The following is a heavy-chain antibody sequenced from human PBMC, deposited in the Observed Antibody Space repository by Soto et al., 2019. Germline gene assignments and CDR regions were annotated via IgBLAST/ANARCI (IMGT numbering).Heavy chain of an antibody. Sequence: ETLSLTCTVSGGSISSYYWSWIRQPAGKGLQWIGRIYTSGSTNYNPSLKSRVTMSVDTSKNQFSPKLSSVTAADTAVYYCARACSSTSCYDVFDSWGQGTLVTVSS. CDR1: GGSISSYY. CDR2: IYTSGST. V-gene: IGHV4-4*07. CDR3: ARACSSTSCYDVFDS. J-gene: IGHJ4*02. D-gene: IGHD2-2*01.